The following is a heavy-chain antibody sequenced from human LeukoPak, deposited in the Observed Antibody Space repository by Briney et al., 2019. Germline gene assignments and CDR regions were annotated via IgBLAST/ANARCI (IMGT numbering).Heavy chain of an antibody. J-gene: IGHJ6*04. V-gene: IGHV4-31*03. CDR2: IHYSGRT. D-gene: IGHD5-12*01. Sequence: SQTLSLTCSVSDGSVSSADFYWSWIRQHPGTGLEWIGHIHYSGRTYYNPSLKSRVSISLDTSKSQFSLKLGSVTAADTAVYYCARDRYSGYDWDFYYYGMDVWGKGTTVTVSS. CDR1: DGSVSSADFY. CDR3: ARDRYSGYDWDFYYYGMDV.